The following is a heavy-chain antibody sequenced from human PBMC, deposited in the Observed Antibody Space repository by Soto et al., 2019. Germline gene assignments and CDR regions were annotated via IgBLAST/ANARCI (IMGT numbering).Heavy chain of an antibody. V-gene: IGHV4-31*03. CDR1: GGSISSGGYY. J-gene: IGHJ6*02. Sequence: SETLSLTCTVSGGSISSGGYYWSWIRQHPGKGLEWIGYIYYSGSTYYNPSLKSRVTISVDTSKNQFSLKLSSVTAAETAVYYRDRLGRRPISYYYGMDVWGQGTTVTVSS. CDR2: IYYSGST. D-gene: IGHD5-12*01. CDR3: DRLGRRPISYYYGMDV.